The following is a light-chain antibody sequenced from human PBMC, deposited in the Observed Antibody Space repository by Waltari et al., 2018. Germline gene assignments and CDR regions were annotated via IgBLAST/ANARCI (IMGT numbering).Light chain of an antibody. V-gene: IGKV1-39*01. CDR1: QSITSY. CDR3: QQTYSTSCT. CDR2: AAS. J-gene: IGKJ2*02. Sequence: DIRMTQSPSSLSASVGDRVTITCRASQSITSYLNWYQQKPGKAPKLLIYAASSLQSGVPSRFSGSESGTDFTLSISSLQPEDFATYYCQQTYSTSCTFGQGTKLEIK.